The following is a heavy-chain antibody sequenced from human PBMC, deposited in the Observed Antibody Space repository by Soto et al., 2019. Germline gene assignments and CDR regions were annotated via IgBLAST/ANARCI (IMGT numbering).Heavy chain of an antibody. CDR3: ARSPRSSPYFDY. V-gene: IGHV5-51*01. CDR1: GYGFSSSW. CDR2: VYPGDSET. J-gene: IGHJ4*02. Sequence: GESLKISCQASGYGFSSSWIAWVRHSPGKGLEWMGIVYPGDSETRYSPSFHGKVTISADRSINTAYLQWNSLEASDTAFYFCARSPRSSPYFDYWGQGALVTVSS. D-gene: IGHD6-13*01.